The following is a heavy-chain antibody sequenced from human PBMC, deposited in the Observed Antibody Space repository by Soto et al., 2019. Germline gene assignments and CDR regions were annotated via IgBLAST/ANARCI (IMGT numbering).Heavy chain of an antibody. Sequence: GESLKISCKGSGYSFTSYWISWVRQMPGKGLEWMGRIDPSDSYTNYSPSFQGHVTISAGKSISTAYLQWSSLRASDTAMYYCAKASDYGGNSHYYYYGMDVWGQGTTVTVSS. J-gene: IGHJ6*02. CDR3: AKASDYGGNSHYYYYGMDV. D-gene: IGHD4-17*01. CDR1: GYSFTSYW. V-gene: IGHV5-10-1*01. CDR2: IDPSDSYT.